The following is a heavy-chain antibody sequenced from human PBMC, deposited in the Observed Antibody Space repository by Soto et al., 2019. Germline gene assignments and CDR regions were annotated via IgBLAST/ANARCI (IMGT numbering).Heavy chain of an antibody. J-gene: IGHJ6*02. D-gene: IGHD2-15*01. CDR1: GFTFSNAY. Sequence: PGGSLRLSCAASGFTFSNAYMNWVRQAPGKGLEWLGHIKSKTDGGTTDYAAPVKGRFTVSRDDSKDTLYLQMNSLKTEDTAVYCCTTDLNPRYCSGVACNSGKHGMDVWGQETTVTVSS. V-gene: IGHV3-15*01. CDR2: IKSKTDGGTT. CDR3: TTDLNPRYCSGVACNSGKHGMDV.